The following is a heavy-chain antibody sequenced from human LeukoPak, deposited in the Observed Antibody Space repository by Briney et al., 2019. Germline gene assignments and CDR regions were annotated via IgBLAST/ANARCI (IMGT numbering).Heavy chain of an antibody. Sequence: ASVKVSCKASGYTFTDCYMHWVRQAPGQGLEWLGWMNPTSGGTKYAQKFQDRVTMTGDTSSSTAYMELRRLTYDDTAVYYCARSLDRVFDYWGQGTLVTVSS. J-gene: IGHJ4*02. V-gene: IGHV1-2*02. CDR2: MNPTSGGT. D-gene: IGHD2-2*03. CDR1: GYTFTDCY. CDR3: ARSLDRVFDY.